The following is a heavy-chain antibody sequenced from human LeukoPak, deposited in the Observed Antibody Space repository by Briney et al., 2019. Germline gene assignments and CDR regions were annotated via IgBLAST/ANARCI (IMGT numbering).Heavy chain of an antibody. CDR3: ARDKSAAADYYFDF. CDR1: GVTFNSYA. CDR2: ISVDGRDL. Sequence: GGSLRLSCAASGVTFNSYAMSWVRQAPGKGLEWVAVISVDGRDLYHADSVKGRFTISRDNSKNTLYLQMTSLRADDTAVYYCARDKSAAADYYFDFWGQGTLVTVSS. J-gene: IGHJ4*02. V-gene: IGHV3-30*04. D-gene: IGHD3-10*01.